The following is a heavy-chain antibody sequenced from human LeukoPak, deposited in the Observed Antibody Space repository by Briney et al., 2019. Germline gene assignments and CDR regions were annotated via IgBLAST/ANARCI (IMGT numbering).Heavy chain of an antibody. CDR2: IIPIFGVP. J-gene: IGHJ4*02. Sequence: SSVKVSCKASGGTFSGYAISWVRQAPGQGLEWMGRIIPIFGVPNYAQKFQGRVTITADTSTNTAYMELSSLRSEDTAVYYCARAFYDRFPVDFWGQGTLVTVSS. CDR3: ARAFYDRFPVDF. V-gene: IGHV1-69*04. CDR1: GGTFSGYA. D-gene: IGHD3-16*01.